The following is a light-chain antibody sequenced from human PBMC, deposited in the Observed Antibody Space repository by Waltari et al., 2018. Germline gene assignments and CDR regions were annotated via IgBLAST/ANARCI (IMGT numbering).Light chain of an antibody. CDR3: QQYSSFST. V-gene: IGKV1-5*03. CDR1: QSVGTW. J-gene: IGKJ2*01. Sequence: DIKIPQPPSTLSASVEDRVTISCRASQSVGTWLAWYQQKPGKAPKLLIYMASSLESGVPSRFSGSGSGTEFTLTISSVQPDDFATYSCQQYSSFSTFGQGTKV. CDR2: MAS.